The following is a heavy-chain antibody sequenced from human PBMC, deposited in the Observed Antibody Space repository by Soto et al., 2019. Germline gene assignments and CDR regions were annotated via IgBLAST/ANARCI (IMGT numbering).Heavy chain of an antibody. D-gene: IGHD4-4*01. J-gene: IGHJ4*02. Sequence: PGGSLRLSCAASGFTFSSYGMHWVRQAPGKGLEWVAVIWYDGSNKYYADSVKGRFTISRDNSKNTLYLQMNSLRAEDTAVYYCARGLQFAPRRGKERYFDYWGQGTLVTVSS. CDR2: IWYDGSNK. V-gene: IGHV3-33*01. CDR3: ARGLQFAPRRGKERYFDY. CDR1: GFTFSSYG.